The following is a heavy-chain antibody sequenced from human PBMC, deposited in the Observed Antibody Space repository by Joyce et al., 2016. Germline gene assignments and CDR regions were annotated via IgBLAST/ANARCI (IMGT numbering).Heavy chain of an antibody. Sequence: EVELVESGGGLIQPGGSLRLSCVASGFDISSNFLGWVRQAPGKGLEYVSVIYGDGSAARTYYADSVKGRFTISRDNSKNTLYLQMDSLRAEDTAVYYCARLYSGSYVYYFDYWGHGTLLTVSA. CDR1: GFDISSNF. CDR3: ARLYSGSYVYYFDY. J-gene: IGHJ4*01. CDR2: IYGDGSAART. D-gene: IGHD5-12*01. V-gene: IGHV3-53*01.